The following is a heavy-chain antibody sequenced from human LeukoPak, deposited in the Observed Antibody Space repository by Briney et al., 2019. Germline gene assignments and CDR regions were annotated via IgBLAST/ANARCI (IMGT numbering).Heavy chain of an antibody. Sequence: SVKVSCKASGGTFSSYAISWVRQAPGQGLEWMGGIIPIFGTANYAQKFQGRVTITADESTSTAYMELSSLRSEDTAVYYCARDLGLRDAFDIWGQGTMVTVSS. CDR2: IIPIFGTA. D-gene: IGHD3-16*01. CDR3: ARDLGLRDAFDI. J-gene: IGHJ3*02. V-gene: IGHV1-69*13. CDR1: GGTFSSYA.